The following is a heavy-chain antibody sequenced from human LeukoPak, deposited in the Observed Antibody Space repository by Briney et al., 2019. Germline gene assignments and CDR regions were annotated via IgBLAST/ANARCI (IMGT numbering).Heavy chain of an antibody. CDR2: FDPEDGET. CDR1: GYTLTDLS. V-gene: IGHV1-24*01. Sequence: ASVKVPCKVSGYTLTDLSMHWVRQAPGKGLEWMGGFDPEDGETIYAQKFQGRVTMTEDTSTDTAYMELSSLRSEDTAVYYCATGEGGGWSLDYWGQGTLVTVSS. J-gene: IGHJ4*02. CDR3: ATGEGGGWSLDY. D-gene: IGHD6-19*01.